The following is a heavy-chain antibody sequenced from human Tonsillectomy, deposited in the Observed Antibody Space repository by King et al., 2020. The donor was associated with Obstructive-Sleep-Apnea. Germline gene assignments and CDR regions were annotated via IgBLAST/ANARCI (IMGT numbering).Heavy chain of an antibody. CDR2: ISYDGNNK. Sequence: VQLVESGGGVVQPGRSLRLSCAASGFSFSSYGMNWVRQAPGKGPEWVAAISYDGNNKYYADSVKGRFTISRDNSKSTLELQMNSLRAEETAVYYCANGIQGYCSGGSCENYWGQGTLVTVSS. CDR3: ANGIQGYCSGGSCENY. D-gene: IGHD2-15*01. CDR1: GFSFSSYG. V-gene: IGHV3-30*18. J-gene: IGHJ4*02.